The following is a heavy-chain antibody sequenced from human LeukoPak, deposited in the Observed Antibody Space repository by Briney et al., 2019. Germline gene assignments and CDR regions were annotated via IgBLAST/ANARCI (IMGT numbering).Heavy chain of an antibody. J-gene: IGHJ5*02. D-gene: IGHD6-13*01. CDR2: ISGSGTST. V-gene: IGHV3-23*01. Sequence: GGSLRLSCVASGFTFSSYAMSWVRQAPGKGLEWVSSISGSGTSTYYADSVKGRFTISRDDSKNTLYLQMNSLRAEDTAIYYCAKEPNYSSIYNWFDPWGQGTLVTVSS. CDR3: AKEPNYSSIYNWFDP. CDR1: GFTFSSYA.